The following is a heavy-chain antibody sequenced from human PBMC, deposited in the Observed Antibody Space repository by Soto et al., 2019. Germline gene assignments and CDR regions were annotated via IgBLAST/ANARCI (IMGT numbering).Heavy chain of an antibody. CDR2: IYHSGST. V-gene: IGHV4-30-2*01. CDR3: HAGGPRQTAGNGEYYYYRMDV. J-gene: IGHJ6*02. Sequence: QLQLQESGSGLVKPSQTLSLTCAVSGGTISSGGYSWSWIRQPPGKGLEWIGYIYHSGSTYYNPSLKSRCTLKEDRHENQSTLKLSAVTGADTALYYCHAGGPRQTAGNGEYYYYRMDVWRQEYTGTVSS. CDR1: GGTISSGGYS.